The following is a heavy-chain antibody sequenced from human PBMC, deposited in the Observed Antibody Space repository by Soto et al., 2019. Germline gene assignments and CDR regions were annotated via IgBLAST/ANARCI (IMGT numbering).Heavy chain of an antibody. CDR1: GGSISSGGYY. V-gene: IGHV4-31*03. CDR3: ARDRNRVDYGMDV. J-gene: IGHJ6*02. Sequence: PSETLSLTCTVSGGSISSGGYYWSWIRQHPGKGLEWIGYIYHSGSTYYNPSLKSRVTISVDTSKNQFSLKLSSVTAADTAVYYCARDRNRVDYGMDVWGQGTTVTVSS. CDR2: IYHSGST. D-gene: IGHD2-15*01.